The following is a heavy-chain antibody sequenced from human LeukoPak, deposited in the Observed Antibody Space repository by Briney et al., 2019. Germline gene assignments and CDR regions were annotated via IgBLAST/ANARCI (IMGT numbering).Heavy chain of an antibody. J-gene: IGHJ4*02. Sequence: GRSLRLSCAASGFTFDDYAMHWVRQAPGKCLEWVSGISWNSGSIGYADSVKGRFTISRDNAKNSLYLQMNSLRAEDMALYYCAKDGDSGYDLYYFDYWGQGTLVPVSS. V-gene: IGHV3-9*03. CDR2: ISWNSGSI. CDR3: AKDGDSGYDLYYFDY. CDR1: GFTFDDYA. D-gene: IGHD5-12*01.